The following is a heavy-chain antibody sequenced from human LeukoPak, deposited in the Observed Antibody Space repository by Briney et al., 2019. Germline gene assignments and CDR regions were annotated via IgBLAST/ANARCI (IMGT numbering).Heavy chain of an antibody. CDR2: IYYSGST. CDR1: GGSISSSSYY. J-gene: IGHJ5*02. V-gene: IGHV4-39*01. D-gene: IGHD3-10*01. Sequence: SETLSLACTVSGGSISSSSYYWGWIRQPPGKGLEWIGSIYYSGSTYYNPSLKSRVTISVDTSKNQFSLKLSSVTAADTAVYCCARHRFSGRTLGWFDPWGQGTLVTVSS. CDR3: ARHRFSGRTLGWFDP.